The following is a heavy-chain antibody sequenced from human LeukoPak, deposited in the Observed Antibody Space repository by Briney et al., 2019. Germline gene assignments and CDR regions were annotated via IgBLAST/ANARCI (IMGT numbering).Heavy chain of an antibody. D-gene: IGHD5-18*01. J-gene: IGHJ4*02. V-gene: IGHV3-23*01. CDR2: ISGSGGST. CDR3: AKVDTAMVTFDY. CDR1: GFTFSSYG. Sequence: GGSLRLSCAASGFTFSSYGMSWVRQASGRGLEWVSAISGSGGSTYYADSVKGRFTISRDNSKNTLYLQMNSLRAEDTAVYYCAKVDTAMVTFDYWGQGTLVTVSS.